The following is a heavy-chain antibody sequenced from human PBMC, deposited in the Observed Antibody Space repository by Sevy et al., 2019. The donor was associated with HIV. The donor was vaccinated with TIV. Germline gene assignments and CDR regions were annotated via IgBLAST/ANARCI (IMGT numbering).Heavy chain of an antibody. CDR2: IRYDGSNE. J-gene: IGHJ3*02. V-gene: IGHV3-30*02. Sequence: GGSLRLSCAASGFIFSDYGMHWVRQAPGKGLEWVAVIRYDGSNEYYVDSVKGRFTISRDNSKSTLYLQMNSLSAEDTAVYYCAKDRKVLLVVYAIPFDALDIWGQGTMVTVSS. D-gene: IGHD2-8*02. CDR3: AKDRKVLLVVYAIPFDALDI. CDR1: GFIFSDYG.